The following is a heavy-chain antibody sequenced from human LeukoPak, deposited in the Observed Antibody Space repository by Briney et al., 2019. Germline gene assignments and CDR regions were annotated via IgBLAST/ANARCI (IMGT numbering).Heavy chain of an antibody. CDR1: GGSVSSGSYY. CDR3: ARVAVVVVAATLVSDYYYGMDV. D-gene: IGHD2-15*01. V-gene: IGHV4-61*01. Sequence: SETLSLTCTVSGGSVSSGSYYWSWIRQPPGKGLEWIGYIYYSGSTNYNPSLKSRVTISVDTSKNQFSLKLSSVTAADTAVYYCARVAVVVVAATLVSDYYYGMDVWGQGTTVTVSS. CDR2: IYYSGST. J-gene: IGHJ6*02.